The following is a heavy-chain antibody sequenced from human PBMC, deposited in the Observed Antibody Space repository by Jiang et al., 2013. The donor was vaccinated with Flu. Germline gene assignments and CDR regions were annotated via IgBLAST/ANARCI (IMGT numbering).Heavy chain of an antibody. CDR1: GGTFSSYT. J-gene: IGHJ4*02. V-gene: IGHV1-69*02. Sequence: GAEVKKPGSSVKVSCKASGGTFSSYTISWVRQAPGQGLEWMGRIIPILGIANYAQKFQGRVTITADKSTSTAYMELSSLRSEDTAVYYCASQERLTYGDYEDYFDYWGQGTLVTVSS. CDR3: ASQERLTYGDYEDYFDY. D-gene: IGHD4-17*01. CDR2: IIPILGIA.